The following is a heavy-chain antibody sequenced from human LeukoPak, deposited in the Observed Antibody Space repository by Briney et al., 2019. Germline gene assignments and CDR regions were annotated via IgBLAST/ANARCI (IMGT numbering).Heavy chain of an antibody. V-gene: IGHV4-30-4*01. CDR1: GGSISSGDYY. D-gene: IGHD3-3*01. CDR3: ARERGNYDFWSGHLKSYGMDV. Sequence: PSETLSLTCTVSGGSISSGDYYWSWIRQPPGKGLEWIGYIYYSGSTYYNPSLKSRVTISVDTSKNQFSLKLSSVTAADTAVYYCARERGNYDFWSGHLKSYGMDVGGQGPTVTVSS. J-gene: IGHJ6*02. CDR2: IYYSGST.